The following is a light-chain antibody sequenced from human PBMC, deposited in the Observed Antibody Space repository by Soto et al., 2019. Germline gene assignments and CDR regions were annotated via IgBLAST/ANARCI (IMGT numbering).Light chain of an antibody. V-gene: IGLV1-40*01. CDR2: ADS. Sequence: QSVLTQPPSVSGAPGQRVTLSCTGSSSNIGAGYNVHWYQKLPGTAPKLLISADSNRPSGVPDRFSGSKSGTSASLVITGLQAEDEAEYYCQSFDSGLGGRVVFGGGTKLTVL. J-gene: IGLJ2*01. CDR1: SSNIGAGYN. CDR3: QSFDSGLGGRVV.